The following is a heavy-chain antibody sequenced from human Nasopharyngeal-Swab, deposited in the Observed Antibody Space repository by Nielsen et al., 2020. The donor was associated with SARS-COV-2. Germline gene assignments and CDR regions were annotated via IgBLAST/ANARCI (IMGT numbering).Heavy chain of an antibody. CDR3: AGLLTYYDFWSGYLNYYYMDV. V-gene: IGHV4-61*05. CDR2: IYYSGST. J-gene: IGHJ6*03. D-gene: IGHD3-3*01. Sequence: WIRQPPGKGLEWIGYIYYSGSTYNNPSLKSRVTISVDNSKNQFSLSLSSVTAADTAVYYCAGLLTYYDFWSGYLNYYYMDVWGKGTTVTVSS.